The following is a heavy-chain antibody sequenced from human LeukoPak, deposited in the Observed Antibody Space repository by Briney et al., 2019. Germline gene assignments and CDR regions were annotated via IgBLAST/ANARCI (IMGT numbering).Heavy chain of an antibody. D-gene: IGHD3-10*01. V-gene: IGHV4-61*02. CDR2: IYTSGST. CDR3: ARNMVRGVIITYYMDV. CDR1: GGSISSGSYY. Sequence: SQTLSLTCTVSGGSISSGSYYWSWIRQPAGKGLEWIGRIYTSGSTNYNPSLKSRVTISLDTSKNQFSLKLSSVTAADTAVYYCARNMVRGVIITYYMDVWGKGTTVTVSS. J-gene: IGHJ6*03.